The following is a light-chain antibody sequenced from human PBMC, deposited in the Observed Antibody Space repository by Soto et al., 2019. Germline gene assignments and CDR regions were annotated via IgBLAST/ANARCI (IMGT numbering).Light chain of an antibody. V-gene: IGLV2-14*02. Sequence: QSALAQPASVSGSPGQSITISCTGTSSDVGAYDAVSWYQQHPGKAPQVIIYRGTKRPSGAPDRFSGSTSGNTASLTISGLQAEDETDYFCSLYSSNGSLIFGPGTKVTV. CDR1: SSDVGAYDA. J-gene: IGLJ1*01. CDR3: SLYSSNGSLI. CDR2: RGT.